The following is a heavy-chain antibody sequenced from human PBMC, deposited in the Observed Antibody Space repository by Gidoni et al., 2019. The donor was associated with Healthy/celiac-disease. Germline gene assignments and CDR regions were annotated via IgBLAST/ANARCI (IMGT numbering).Heavy chain of an antibody. D-gene: IGHD6-13*01. V-gene: IGHV3-33*01. CDR2: IWYDGSNK. J-gene: IGHJ4*02. Sequence: GVVQPGRSLRLSCAASGFTFSSYGMHWVRQAPGKGLEWVAVIWYDGSNKYYADSVKGRFTISRDNSKNTLYLQMNSLRAEDTAVYYCAREGGSSWYLRGDTRIDYWGQGTLVTVSS. CDR3: AREGGSSWYLRGDTRIDY. CDR1: GFTFSSYG.